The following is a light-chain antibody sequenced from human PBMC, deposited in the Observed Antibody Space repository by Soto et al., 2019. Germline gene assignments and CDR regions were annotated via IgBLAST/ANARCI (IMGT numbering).Light chain of an antibody. J-gene: IGKJ4*01. Sequence: EIVLTQSTGSLSLSPGERATLSCRASQSVSSSYLAWYQQKPGQAPRQLIYGASSRATGIPDRFSGSGSGTDFTLTITRLEPEDCAVYYCQHYRTSFGGGTRVEIK. CDR2: GAS. CDR3: QHYRTS. V-gene: IGKV3-20*01. CDR1: QSVSSSY.